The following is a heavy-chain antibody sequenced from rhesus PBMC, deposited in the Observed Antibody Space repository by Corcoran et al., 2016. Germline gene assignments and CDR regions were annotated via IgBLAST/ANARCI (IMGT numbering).Heavy chain of an antibody. CDR2: ITRSCIYI. D-gene: IGHD3-3*01. Sequence: EVQLVESGGGLVQPGGSLRLSCAASGFTFSDYYMSWVRQAPGKGLEWVSSITRSCIYIYYADSVKVRFTISRDNAKNLLSLQMNCLKPEDTAVYYCTRGLLQFLDWLPYDYWGQGVLVTVSS. V-gene: IGHV3S16*01. CDR1: GFTFSDYY. J-gene: IGHJ4*01. CDR3: TRGLLQFLDWLPYDY.